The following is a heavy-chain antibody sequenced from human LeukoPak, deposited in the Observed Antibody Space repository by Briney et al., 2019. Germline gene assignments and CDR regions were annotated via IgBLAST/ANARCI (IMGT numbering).Heavy chain of an antibody. CDR1: GYTFTGYY. Sequence: GASVKVSCKASGYTFTGYYMHWVRQAPGQGLEWMGWINPNSGGTNYAQKFQGRVTMTRDTSISTAYMELSRLRSDDTAVYYCARDYSSIAASPGFDPWGQGTLVTVSS. D-gene: IGHD6-6*01. J-gene: IGHJ5*02. V-gene: IGHV1-2*02. CDR2: INPNSGGT. CDR3: ARDYSSIAASPGFDP.